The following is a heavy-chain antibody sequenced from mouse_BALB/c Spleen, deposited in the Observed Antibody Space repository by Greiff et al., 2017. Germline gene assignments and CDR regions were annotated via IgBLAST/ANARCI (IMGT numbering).Heavy chain of an antibody. CDR1: GYAFTNYL. Sequence: QVQLQQSGAELVRPGTSVKVSCKASGYAFTNYLIEWVKQRPGQGLEWIGVINPGSGGTNYNEKFKGKATLTADKSSSTAYMQLSSLTSDESAVYFCARMEGDYYGSSPWGQGTSVTVSS. J-gene: IGHJ4*01. CDR3: ARMEGDYYGSSP. CDR2: INPGSGGT. D-gene: IGHD1-1*01. V-gene: IGHV1-54*01.